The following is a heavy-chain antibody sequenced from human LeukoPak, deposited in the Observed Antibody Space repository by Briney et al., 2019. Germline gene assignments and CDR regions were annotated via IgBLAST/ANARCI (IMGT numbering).Heavy chain of an antibody. Sequence: GGSLRLSCAASGFTVSSNYMSWVRQAPGKGLEWVSVIYSGGSTYYADSVKGRFTISRDNSKNTLCLQMNSLRAEETAVYYCAREGYSYGYDAFDIWGQGTMVTVSS. CDR2: IYSGGST. CDR3: AREGYSYGYDAFDI. CDR1: GFTVSSNY. V-gene: IGHV3-66*01. J-gene: IGHJ3*02. D-gene: IGHD5-18*01.